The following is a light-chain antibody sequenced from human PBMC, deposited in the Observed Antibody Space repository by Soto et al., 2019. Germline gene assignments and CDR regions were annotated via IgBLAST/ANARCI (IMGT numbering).Light chain of an antibody. CDR3: QKYNRAPIT. Sequence: DIQMTQSPSYLSASVGGRVTITCRASQGINNYLAWYQQKPGKVPKLLIYAASTMQSGVPSRFSGSGSGTDFTLTISSLQPEYVATYYCQKYNRAPITFGQGKQLDIK. CDR1: QGINNY. CDR2: AAS. V-gene: IGKV1-27*01. J-gene: IGKJ5*01.